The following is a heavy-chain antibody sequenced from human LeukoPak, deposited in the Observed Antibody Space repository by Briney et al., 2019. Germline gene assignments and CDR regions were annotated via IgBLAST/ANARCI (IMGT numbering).Heavy chain of an antibody. D-gene: IGHD4-17*01. CDR3: AKEAALPYGDYGYYHYYMDV. J-gene: IGHJ6*03. Sequence: KSSETLSLTCTVSGGSISSGNYYWSWVRQPAGKGLEWIGRIHSSGSTEYNPSVQSRVTISVDTSKNQFSLKLISVTASDTALYYCAKEAALPYGDYGYYHYYMDVWGKGTTVIISS. V-gene: IGHV4-61*02. CDR2: IHSSGST. CDR1: GGSISSGNYY.